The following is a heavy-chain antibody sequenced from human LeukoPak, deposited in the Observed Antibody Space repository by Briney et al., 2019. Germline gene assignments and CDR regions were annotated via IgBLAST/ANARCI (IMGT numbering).Heavy chain of an antibody. CDR1: GFTFSSYA. J-gene: IGHJ3*02. CDR2: ISYDGSNK. D-gene: IGHD6-25*01. Sequence: PGRSLRLSCAASGFTFSSYAMHWVRQAPGKGLEWVAVISYDGSNKYYADSVKGRFTISRDNAKNSLYLQMNSLRAEDTAVYYCARDRSGNGWVFAPDAFDIWGQGTMVTVSS. V-gene: IGHV3-30*07. CDR3: ARDRSGNGWVFAPDAFDI.